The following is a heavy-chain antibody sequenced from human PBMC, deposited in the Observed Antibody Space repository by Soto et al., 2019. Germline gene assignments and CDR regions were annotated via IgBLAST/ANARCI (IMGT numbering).Heavy chain of an antibody. V-gene: IGHV3-21*01. D-gene: IGHD3-22*01. CDR3: AREPDHQYYYDSSGYHIDY. CDR2: ISSSSSYI. J-gene: IGHJ4*02. Sequence: GGSLRLSCAASGFTFSSYSMNWVRQAPGKGLEWVSSISSSSSYIYYADSVKGRFTISRDNAKNSLYLQMNSLRAEDTAVYYYAREPDHQYYYDSSGYHIDYWGQGTLVTVSS. CDR1: GFTFSSYS.